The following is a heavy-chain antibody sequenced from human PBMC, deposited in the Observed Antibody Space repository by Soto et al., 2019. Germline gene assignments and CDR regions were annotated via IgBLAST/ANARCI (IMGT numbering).Heavy chain of an antibody. CDR2: IKQDGSEI. CDR3: AIPARGDDYSA. Sequence: EIQLVESGGGLVQPGGSLRLSCAASGFTFRNYWMNWARQAPGKGLEWVANIKQDGSEIYYVDAVKGRFTISRDNAENSLYLQMNSLRAEDTAVYYCAIPARGDDYSAWGQGTLVTVSP. CDR1: GFTFRNYW. J-gene: IGHJ1*01. V-gene: IGHV3-7*01. D-gene: IGHD4-4*01.